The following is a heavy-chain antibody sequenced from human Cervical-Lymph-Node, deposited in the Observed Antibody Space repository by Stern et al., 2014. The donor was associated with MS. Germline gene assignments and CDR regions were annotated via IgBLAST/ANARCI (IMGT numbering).Heavy chain of an antibody. J-gene: IGHJ4*02. Sequence: VQLVESGGGSVQPGRSLRLSCAASGFTFDDYAMHWIRQAPGKGLGWVSGISWQSAFIGYADSVKGRFTVSRDNAKNSLYLQMNSLRLEDTAFYYCAKETDYSGLDSWGQGILVTVSS. D-gene: IGHD4-11*01. CDR2: ISWQSAFI. CDR1: GFTFDDYA. CDR3: AKETDYSGLDS. V-gene: IGHV3-9*01.